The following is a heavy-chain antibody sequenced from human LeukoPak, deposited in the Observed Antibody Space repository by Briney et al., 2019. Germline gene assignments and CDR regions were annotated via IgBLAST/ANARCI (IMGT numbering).Heavy chain of an antibody. V-gene: IGHV3-23*01. CDR3: AKLTPGVVPTTPFDY. D-gene: IGHD2-15*01. Sequence: GGSLRLSFAASGFTFSSYAMTWVRQAPGKGLECVSHISGSGGSTYYADSVKGRFTISRDNSKNTLYLQMNSLRAEDTAVYYCAKLTPGVVPTTPFDYWGQGTLVTVSS. J-gene: IGHJ4*02. CDR2: ISGSGGST. CDR1: GFTFSSYA.